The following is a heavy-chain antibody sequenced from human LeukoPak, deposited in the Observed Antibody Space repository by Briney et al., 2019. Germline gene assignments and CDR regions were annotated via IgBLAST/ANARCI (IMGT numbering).Heavy chain of an antibody. V-gene: IGHV3-23*01. D-gene: IGHD3-22*01. J-gene: IGHJ4*02. Sequence: GGSLRLSCAVSGVTLSNYGMSWVRQAPGKGVEWGAGISDSGGRTNYADSVRGGFTISRDNPKNTLYLQMNSLRAEDTAVYFCAKRGVVIRVILVGFHKEAYYFDSWGQGALVTVSS. CDR1: GVTLSNYG. CDR3: AKRGVVIRVILVGFHKEAYYFDS. CDR2: ISDSGGRT.